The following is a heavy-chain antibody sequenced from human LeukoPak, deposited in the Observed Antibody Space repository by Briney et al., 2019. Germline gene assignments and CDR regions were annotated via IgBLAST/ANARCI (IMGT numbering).Heavy chain of an antibody. J-gene: IGHJ3*02. CDR2: IIPIFGTA. D-gene: IGHD6-6*01. Sequence: GASVKVSCKASGGTFSSYAISWVRQAPGQGLEWMGGIIPIFGTANYAQKFQGRVTITTDESTSTAYMELSSLRSEDTAVYYCASKYSSSSPGAFDIWGQGTMVTVSS. CDR3: ASKYSSSSPGAFDI. V-gene: IGHV1-69*05. CDR1: GGTFSSYA.